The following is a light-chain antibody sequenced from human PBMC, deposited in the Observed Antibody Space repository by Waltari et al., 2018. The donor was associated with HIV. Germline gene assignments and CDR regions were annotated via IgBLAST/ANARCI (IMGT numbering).Light chain of an antibody. J-gene: IGLJ2*01. CDR1: SSDVGSYNF. CDR3: CSYAGSSPYVV. Sequence: QSALTQPASVSGSPGQSNTISCTGTSSDVGSYNFVYWYQQPPGNAPKLIIYEGDKRPSGVSDRFSGSKSGSTASLTISGLQAEDEADYYCCSYAGSSPYVVFGGGTQLTVL. CDR2: EGD. V-gene: IGLV2-23*01.